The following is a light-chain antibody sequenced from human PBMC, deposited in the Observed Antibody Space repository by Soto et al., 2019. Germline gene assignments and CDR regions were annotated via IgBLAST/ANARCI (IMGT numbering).Light chain of an antibody. V-gene: IGLV7-46*01. CDR1: TGAVTSSHY. CDR2: ETS. J-gene: IGLJ2*01. Sequence: QTVVTQEPSLTVYPGGTVTLTCGCSTGAVTSSHYPYWFQQKPGQAPRTLIYETSNKYSWTPARFSGSLLGDKAALTLSGAQPEDEAEYYCLLSYSDTRSGVFGGGTKLTVL. CDR3: LLSYSDTRSGV.